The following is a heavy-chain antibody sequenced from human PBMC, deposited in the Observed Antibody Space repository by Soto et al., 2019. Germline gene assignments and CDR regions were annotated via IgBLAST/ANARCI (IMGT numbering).Heavy chain of an antibody. D-gene: IGHD3-10*01. CDR2: MWYDGITK. J-gene: IGHJ4*02. Sequence: QEQLVESGGGVVQPGTSLRLSCAASGLTFSNYGMHWVRQAPGKGLEWVAVMWYDGITKFYADAVQGRFSISRDNPKNTPYPQRNSLTAEDTAVYFCATVDNYYGSAFWGQGTLVTVSP. V-gene: IGHV3-33*01. CDR1: GLTFSNYG. CDR3: ATVDNYYGSAF.